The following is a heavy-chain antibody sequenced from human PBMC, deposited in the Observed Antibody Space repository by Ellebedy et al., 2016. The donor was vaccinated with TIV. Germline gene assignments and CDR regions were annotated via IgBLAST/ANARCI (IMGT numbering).Heavy chain of an antibody. J-gene: IGHJ4*02. CDR3: VRESPETYSFDL. CDR1: GYTFSTYY. CDR2: IRGTGDFI. V-gene: IGHV1-46*01. D-gene: IGHD2-15*01. Sequence: AASVKVSCKASGYTFSTYYIHWVRQAPGQGLQYMGIIRGTGDFIRYDPMFQGRVTMTRDASTNTVYMELSSLRSDDTAVYYCVRESPETYSFDLWGQGTLVTVSS.